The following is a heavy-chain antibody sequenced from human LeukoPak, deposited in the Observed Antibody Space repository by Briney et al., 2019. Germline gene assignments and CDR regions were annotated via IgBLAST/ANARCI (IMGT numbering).Heavy chain of an antibody. D-gene: IGHD6-19*01. Sequence: PGGSLRLSCAASGFTFSSYGMHWVRQAPGEGLEWVAVISYDGSNKYYADSVKGRFTISRDNSKNTLYLQMNSLRAEDTAVYYCAGQYSSGWYDVGNYYYGMDVWGQGTTVTVSS. CDR2: ISYDGSNK. CDR3: AGQYSSGWYDVGNYYYGMDV. V-gene: IGHV3-30*03. CDR1: GFTFSSYG. J-gene: IGHJ6*02.